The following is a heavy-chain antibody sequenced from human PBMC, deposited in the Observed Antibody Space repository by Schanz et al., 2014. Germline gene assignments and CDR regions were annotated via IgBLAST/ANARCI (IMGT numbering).Heavy chain of an antibody. J-gene: IGHJ3*01. D-gene: IGHD4-17*01. CDR3: STDLTAVDYDAIGL. CDR1: GFTVSNSY. Sequence: EVQLLESGGGLVQPGGSLRLSCAASGFTVSNSYIHWVRQAPGKGLEWVGRIKSKVDGGTTDNAAPVQGRFTISRDDSKNTLHLQMNSLKAEDTAVYYCSTDLTAVDYDAIGLWGQGTMVTVSS. V-gene: IGHV3-15*01. CDR2: IKSKVDGGTT.